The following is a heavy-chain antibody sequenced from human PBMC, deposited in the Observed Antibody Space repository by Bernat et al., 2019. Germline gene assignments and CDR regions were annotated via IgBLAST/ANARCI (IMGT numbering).Heavy chain of an antibody. CDR2: ISYDGSNK. Sequence: QVQLVESGGGVVQPGRSLRLSCAASGFTFSSYGMHWVRQAPGKGLEWVAVISYDGSNKYYADSVKGRFTISRDNSKNTLYLQMNSLRAEDTAVYYCAKDGGLLRAFDIWGQGTMVTVSS. CDR1: GFTFSSYG. D-gene: IGHD3-10*01. V-gene: IGHV3-30*18. J-gene: IGHJ3*02. CDR3: AKDGGLLRAFDI.